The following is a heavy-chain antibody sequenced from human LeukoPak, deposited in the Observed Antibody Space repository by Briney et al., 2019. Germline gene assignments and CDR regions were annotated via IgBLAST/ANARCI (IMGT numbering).Heavy chain of an antibody. CDR3: ARDRLWFGELFSPGWFDP. CDR2: IWYDGSNK. D-gene: IGHD3-10*01. Sequence: GRSLRLSCAASGFTFSSYGMHWVRQAPGKGLEWVAVIWYDGSNKYYADSVKGRFTISRDNSKNPLYLQMNSLRAEDTAVYYCARDRLWFGELFSPGWFDPWGQGTLVTVSS. V-gene: IGHV3-33*01. J-gene: IGHJ5*02. CDR1: GFTFSSYG.